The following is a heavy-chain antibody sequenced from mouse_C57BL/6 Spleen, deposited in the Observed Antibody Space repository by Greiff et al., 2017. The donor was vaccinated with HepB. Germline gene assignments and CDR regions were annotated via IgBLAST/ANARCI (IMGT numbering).Heavy chain of an antibody. D-gene: IGHD2-5*01. J-gene: IGHJ4*01. V-gene: IGHV5-9*01. Sequence: EVKLMESGGGLVKPGGSLKLSCAASGFTFSSYTMSWVRQTPEKRLEWVATISGGGGNTYYPDSVKGRFTISRDNAKNTLYLQMSSLRSEDTALYYCARGNAYYSNYYAMDYWGQGTSVTVSS. CDR3: ARGNAYYSNYYAMDY. CDR1: GFTFSSYT. CDR2: ISGGGGNT.